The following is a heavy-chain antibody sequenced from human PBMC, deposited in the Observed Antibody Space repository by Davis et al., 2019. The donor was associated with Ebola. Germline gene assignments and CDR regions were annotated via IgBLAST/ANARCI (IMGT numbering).Heavy chain of an antibody. CDR1: GGSISSYY. Sequence: SETLSLTCTVSGGSISSYYWSWIRQPPGKGLEWIGYIYYSGSTNYNPSLKSRVTISVDTSKNQFSLKLSSVTAADTAVYYCARSPTYYYDSSGYSLRMDAFDIWGQGTMVTVSS. J-gene: IGHJ3*02. CDR3: ARSPTYYYDSSGYSLRMDAFDI. D-gene: IGHD3-22*01. V-gene: IGHV4-59*01. CDR2: IYYSGST.